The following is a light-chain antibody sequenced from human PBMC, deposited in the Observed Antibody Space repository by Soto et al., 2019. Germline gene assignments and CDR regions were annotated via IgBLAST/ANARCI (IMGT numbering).Light chain of an antibody. J-gene: IGKJ3*01. Sequence: DIVMTQSPLSLPVTPGEPDSISCRSSQSLLHSNGYNYLDWYLQKPGQSPQLLIYLGSNRASGVPDRFSGSGSGTDFTLKISRVEAEDVGVYYCMQALQFTFGPGTKVDIK. CDR2: LGS. CDR1: QSLLHSNGYNY. CDR3: MQALQFT. V-gene: IGKV2-28*01.